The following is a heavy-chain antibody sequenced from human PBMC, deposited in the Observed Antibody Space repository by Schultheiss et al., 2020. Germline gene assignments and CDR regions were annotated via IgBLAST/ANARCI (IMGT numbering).Heavy chain of an antibody. CDR3: TTRGDRTIDY. D-gene: IGHD2-21*02. CDR2: INPNSGGT. V-gene: IGHV1-8*03. Sequence: GESLKISCKASGYTFTSYGISWVRQAPGQGLEWMGWINPNSGGTNYAQKFQERVTITRDMSTSTAYMELSSLKTEDTAVYYCTTRGDRTIDYWGQGTLVTVSS. CDR1: GYTFTSYG. J-gene: IGHJ4*02.